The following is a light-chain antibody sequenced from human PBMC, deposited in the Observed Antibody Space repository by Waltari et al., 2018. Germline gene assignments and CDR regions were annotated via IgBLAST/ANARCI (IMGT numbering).Light chain of an antibody. CDR3: QQYGSSPRT. V-gene: IGKV3-20*01. J-gene: IGKJ4*01. Sequence: EIVLTQSPGTLSLSPGERATLSCRASQSVSSSYLAWYQQKPGQAPRLLIYGASSRATGIPDRFSGSGAGTDFTLTISRLGPEEFAVYYCQQYGSSPRTFGGGTKVEIK. CDR2: GAS. CDR1: QSVSSSY.